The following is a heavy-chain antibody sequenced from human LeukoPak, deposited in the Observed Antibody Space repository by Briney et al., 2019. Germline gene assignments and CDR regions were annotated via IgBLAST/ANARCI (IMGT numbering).Heavy chain of an antibody. J-gene: IGHJ6*03. CDR1: GDSISSYY. CDR3: ARVRNGRVSYYYYYYMDV. CDR2: IYTSGST. Sequence: SETLSLTCTVSGDSISSYYWSWIRQPAGKGLEWIGRIYTSGSTNYNPSLKSRVTMSVDTSKNQFSLKLSSVTAADTAVYYCARVRNGRVSYYYYYYMDVWGKGTTVTVSS. D-gene: IGHD6-6*01. V-gene: IGHV4-4*07.